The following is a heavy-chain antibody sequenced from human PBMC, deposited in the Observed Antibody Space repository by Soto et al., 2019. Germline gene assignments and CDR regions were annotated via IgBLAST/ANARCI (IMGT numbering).Heavy chain of an antibody. CDR3: ARTNIVVVPAAIGVWFDP. J-gene: IGHJ5*02. V-gene: IGHV4-59*01. CDR1: GGSISCYY. D-gene: IGHD2-2*02. Sequence: PSETLSLTCTVSGGSISCYYSSWIRQHPGKGLEWIGYIYYSGRTNYNPSLKSRVTISVDTSKNQFSLKLSSVTAADTAVYYCARTNIVVVPAAIGVWFDPWGQGTLVTVSS. CDR2: IYYSGRT.